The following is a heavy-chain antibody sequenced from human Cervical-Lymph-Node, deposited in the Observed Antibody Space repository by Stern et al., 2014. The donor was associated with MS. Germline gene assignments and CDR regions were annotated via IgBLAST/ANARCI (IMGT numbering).Heavy chain of an antibody. Sequence: EVQLVESGGGLVKPGGSLKLSCAVSGFTFSSYSMNWVRQAPGKGLEWVSSISSNSIDIYYADSVKGRFTISRDNAKNSLSLQMNSLRAEDTAVYYCARDYDGNYLTYFEYWGQGTLVTVSS. CDR3: ARDYDGNYLTYFEY. V-gene: IGHV3-21*02. CDR2: ISSNSIDI. J-gene: IGHJ4*02. D-gene: IGHD2/OR15-2a*01. CDR1: GFTFSSYS.